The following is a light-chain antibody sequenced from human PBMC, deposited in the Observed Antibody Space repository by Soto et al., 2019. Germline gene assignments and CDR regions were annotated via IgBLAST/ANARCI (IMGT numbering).Light chain of an antibody. Sequence: EIVMTQSPATLPVSPGESATLTCRASQSINRDLAWYVQKPGQAPRRVVYGASTWATGVPPRFTGSGSGTEFTLTISGLQSEDFAVYYCQQYKSWPITFGQGTRLENK. J-gene: IGKJ5*01. CDR1: QSINRD. CDR2: GAS. V-gene: IGKV3D-15*01. CDR3: QQYKSWPIT.